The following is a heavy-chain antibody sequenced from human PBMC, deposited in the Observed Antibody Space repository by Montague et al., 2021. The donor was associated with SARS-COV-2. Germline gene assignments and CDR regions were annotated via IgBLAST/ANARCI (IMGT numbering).Heavy chain of an antibody. V-gene: IGHV4-39*01. CDR1: GGSMSSSFYY. CDR2: FYYSGIT. D-gene: IGHD2-21*01. J-gene: IGHJ4*02. Sequence: SDTLSLTCNVSGGSMSSSFYYWGWIRQPPGKGLEWIGSFYYSGITYYNPSLKSRVTISVDTSKNQFSLKLSSVTAADTAVYYCAGSVVIVALNYFDYWGQGTLVT. CDR3: AGSVVIVALNYFDY.